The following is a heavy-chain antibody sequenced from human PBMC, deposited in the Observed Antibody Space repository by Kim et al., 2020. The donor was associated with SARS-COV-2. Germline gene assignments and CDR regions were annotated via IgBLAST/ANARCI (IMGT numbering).Heavy chain of an antibody. D-gene: IGHD4-17*01. CDR3: ARSSSPRYGDRTNWFDP. CDR2: INPNSGGT. Sequence: ASVKVSCKASGYTFTGYYMHWVRQAPGQGLEWMGRINPNSGGTNYAQKFQGRVTMTRDTSISTAYMELSRLRSDDTAVYYCARSSSPRYGDRTNWFDPWGQGTLVTVSS. V-gene: IGHV1-2*06. CDR1: GYTFTGYY. J-gene: IGHJ5*02.